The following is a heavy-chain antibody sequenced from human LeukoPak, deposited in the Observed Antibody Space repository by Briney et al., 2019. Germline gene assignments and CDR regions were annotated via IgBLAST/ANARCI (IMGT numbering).Heavy chain of an antibody. CDR3: ARREDYGGNSGQFDY. V-gene: IGHV4-38-2*02. CDR1: GYSISNGYY. J-gene: IGHJ4*02. CDR2: IYRSGST. Sequence: SQTLSLTCTVSGYSISNGYYWDWIRQPPGRGLEWIGNIYRSGSTSYNPSLKGRVTISVDTSKNQFSLKVNSVTAAATAVYYCARREDYGGNSGQFDYWGQGTLVTVSS. D-gene: IGHD4-23*01.